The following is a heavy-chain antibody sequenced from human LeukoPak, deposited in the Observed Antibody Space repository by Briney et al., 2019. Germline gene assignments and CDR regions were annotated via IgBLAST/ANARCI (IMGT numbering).Heavy chain of an antibody. CDR2: IRSKAYGGTT. CDR3: TRVRGSYDWNFYYYYGMDA. D-gene: IGHD1-26*01. V-gene: IGHV3-49*04. Sequence: GGSLRLSCTASGFTFGDYAMSWVRQAPGKGLEWVGFIRSKAYGGTTEYAASVKGRFTIPRDDSKSIAYLQMNSLKTEDTAVYYCTRVRGSYDWNFYYYYGMDAWGQGTTVTVSS. CDR1: GFTFGDYA. J-gene: IGHJ6*02.